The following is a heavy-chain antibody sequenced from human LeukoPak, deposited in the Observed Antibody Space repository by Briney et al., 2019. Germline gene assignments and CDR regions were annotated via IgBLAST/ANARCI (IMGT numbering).Heavy chain of an antibody. Sequence: SETLSLTCAVYGGSFSGYYWSWIRQPPGKGLEWIGEINHSGSTNYNPTLKSRVTISVDTSKNQFSLKLSSVTAADTAVYYCARGVGGITIFGVVYYYGMDVWGQGTTVTVSS. CDR2: INHSGST. CDR3: ARGVGGITIFGVVYYYGMDV. D-gene: IGHD3-3*01. V-gene: IGHV4-34*01. CDR1: GGSFSGYY. J-gene: IGHJ6*02.